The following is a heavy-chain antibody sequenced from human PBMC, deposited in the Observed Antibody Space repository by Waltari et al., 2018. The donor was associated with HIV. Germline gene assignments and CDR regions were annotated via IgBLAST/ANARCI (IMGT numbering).Heavy chain of an antibody. D-gene: IGHD2-21*02. CDR1: GFTVSSNY. CDR2: IYGGGST. Sequence: EVQLVESGGGLVQPGGSLRLSCAASGFTVSSNYMSWVRQAPGKGLEWVLVIYGGGSTYYADSVKGRFNISRDNSKNTLYLQMNSLRAEDTAVYYCASIAYCGGDCYPRGMDVWGQGTTVTVSS. J-gene: IGHJ6*02. CDR3: ASIAYCGGDCYPRGMDV. V-gene: IGHV3-66*01.